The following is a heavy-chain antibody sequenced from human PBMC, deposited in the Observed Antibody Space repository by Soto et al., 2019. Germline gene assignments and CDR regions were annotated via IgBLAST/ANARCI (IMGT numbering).Heavy chain of an antibody. J-gene: IGHJ4*02. D-gene: IGHD6-6*01. CDR1: GFSIPTNGAG. Sequence: SGPTLVKPSQTLTLTCTFSGFSIPTNGAGVGWIRQPPGKALEWLALIYWDGDKRYSPSLSSRLTITGDTSKNQVVLTMTNMDPMDSATYFCAHRGESVAPRPIEFFDYPGQTTWGTVSS. V-gene: IGHV2-5*02. CDR3: AHRGESVAPRPIEFFDY. CDR2: IYWDGDK.